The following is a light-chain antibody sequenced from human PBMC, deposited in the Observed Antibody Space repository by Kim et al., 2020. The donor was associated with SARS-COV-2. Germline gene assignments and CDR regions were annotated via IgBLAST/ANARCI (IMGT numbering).Light chain of an antibody. CDR1: TLNRNS. CDR2: GKN. CDR3: NSVDIRGNYLL. Sequence: PCPGDTLNRNSSICYPQMPGQAPILLTYGKNKRPSGIPDRFSGSSSGDTASLTITGAQAEDEADYYCNSVDIRGNYLLFGGGTQLSVL. J-gene: IGLJ3*02. V-gene: IGLV3-19*01.